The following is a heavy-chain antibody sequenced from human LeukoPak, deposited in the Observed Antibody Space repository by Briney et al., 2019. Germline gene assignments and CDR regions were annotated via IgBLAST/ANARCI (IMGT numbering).Heavy chain of an antibody. J-gene: IGHJ4*02. V-gene: IGHV4-34*01. CDR1: GGSFSGYY. Sequence: PSETLSLTCAVYGGSFSGYYWSWIRQPPGKGLEWIGEINHSGSTNYNPSLKSRVTISVDTSKNQFSLKLSSVTAADTAVYYCARDPTLDYWGQGTLVTVSS. CDR3: ARDPTLDY. CDR2: INHSGST.